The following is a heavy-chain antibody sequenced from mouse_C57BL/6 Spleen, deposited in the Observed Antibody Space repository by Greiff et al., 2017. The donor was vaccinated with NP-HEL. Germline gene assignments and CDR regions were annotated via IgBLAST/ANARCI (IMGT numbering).Heavy chain of an antibody. D-gene: IGHD2-3*01. Sequence: VKLQQPGAELVRPGSSVKLSCKASGYTFTSYWMDWVKQRPGQGLEWIGNIYPSDSETHYNQKFKDKATLTVDKSSSTAYMQLSSLTSEDSAVYYCAIYDGYFHAMDYWGQGTSVTVSS. J-gene: IGHJ4*01. CDR3: AIYDGYFHAMDY. V-gene: IGHV1-61*01. CDR2: IYPSDSET. CDR1: GYTFTSYW.